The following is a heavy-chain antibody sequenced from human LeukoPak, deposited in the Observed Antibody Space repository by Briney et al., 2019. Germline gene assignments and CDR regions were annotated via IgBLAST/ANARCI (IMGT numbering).Heavy chain of an antibody. CDR2: IYYSGST. Sequence: PSETLSLTFTVSGGSISSYYWSWIRQPPGKGLEWIGYIYYSGSTNYNPSLKSRVTISVDTSKNQFSLKLSSVTAADTAVYYCARYMITFGGVPNWFDPWGQGTLVTVSS. J-gene: IGHJ5*02. CDR1: GGSISSYY. CDR3: ARYMITFGGVPNWFDP. D-gene: IGHD3-16*01. V-gene: IGHV4-59*01.